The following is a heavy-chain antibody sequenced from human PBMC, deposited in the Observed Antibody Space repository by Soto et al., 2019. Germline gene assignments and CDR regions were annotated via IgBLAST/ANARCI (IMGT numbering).Heavy chain of an antibody. Sequence: QVQVVQSEAEVKEPGASVKVSCKASGYSSSNYYTHWVRQAPGQGLEWMGIVNPYGASSNYAQSFQGRVTLTRDTSTNTDYMDLSRLTSDDTAVYYCASVTTIWSNWGQGTLVTVSS. CDR1: GYSSSNYY. V-gene: IGHV1-46*01. J-gene: IGHJ4*02. CDR3: ASVTTIWSN. D-gene: IGHD2-21*02. CDR2: VNPYGASS.